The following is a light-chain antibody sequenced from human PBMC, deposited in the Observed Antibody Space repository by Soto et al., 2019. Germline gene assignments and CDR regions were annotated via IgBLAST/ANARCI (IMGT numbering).Light chain of an antibody. J-gene: IGLJ3*02. Sequence: QSALSQPASVSGAPGQSITISCAGTSSDLGTYNFSYWYQQHPGKAAKLIIYEGSTRPSGVSHRFSGSKSGNAASLTVSGLQAEDEADYFCCSYAATFSVFGGGTKVTVL. CDR1: SSDLGTYNF. V-gene: IGLV2-23*01. CDR3: CSYAATFSV. CDR2: EGS.